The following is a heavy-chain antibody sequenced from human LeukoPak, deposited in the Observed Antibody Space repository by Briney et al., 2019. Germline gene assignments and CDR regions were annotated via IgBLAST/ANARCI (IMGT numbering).Heavy chain of an antibody. CDR1: GYTFTSYD. CDR3: ARVRSITMVRGVIDFFWFDP. D-gene: IGHD3-10*01. J-gene: IGHJ5*02. V-gene: IGHV1-8*01. Sequence: ASVKVSCKASGYTFTSYDINWVRQATGQGLEWMGWMNPNSGNTGYAQKFQGRVTMTRNTSISTAYMELSSLRSEDTAVYYCARVRSITMVRGVIDFFWFDPWGQGTLATVSS. CDR2: MNPNSGNT.